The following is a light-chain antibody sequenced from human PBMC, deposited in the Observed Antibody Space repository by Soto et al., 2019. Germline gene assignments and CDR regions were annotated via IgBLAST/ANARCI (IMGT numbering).Light chain of an antibody. V-gene: IGKV1-5*03. J-gene: IGKJ1*01. CDR2: KAS. CDR1: QSISNL. Sequence: DIQMTQSPSTLSASVGDRVTITCRAGQSISNLLAWYQQKPGRAPKLLIFKASSLESGVPSRFSGSGSGTEFTLTISSLQPDDFATYYFQQYNTYWTFGQGTKVEIK. CDR3: QQYNTYWT.